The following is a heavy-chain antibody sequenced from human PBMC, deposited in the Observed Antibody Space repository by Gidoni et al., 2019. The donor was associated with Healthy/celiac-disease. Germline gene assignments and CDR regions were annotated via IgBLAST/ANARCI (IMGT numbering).Heavy chain of an antibody. CDR1: AFPFSYYY. D-gene: IGHD3-22*01. CDR3: ALHYYDISGLEI. Sequence: QVQLVVSGGVLVKPGGSLGPRCAASAFPFSYYYLRSIRQAPGKGLEWVSYISSSSSYTNYADSVKGRFTISRDNAKNSLYLQMNSLRAEDTSVYYCALHYYDISGLEIRGQGTLVTVSS. V-gene: IGHV3-11*05. J-gene: IGHJ4*02. CDR2: ISSSSSYT.